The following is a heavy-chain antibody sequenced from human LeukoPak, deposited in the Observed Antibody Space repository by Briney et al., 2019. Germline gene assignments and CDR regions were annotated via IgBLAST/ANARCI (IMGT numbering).Heavy chain of an antibody. CDR3: ARRAVAGRWDH. V-gene: IGHV1-2*02. D-gene: IGHD6-19*01. Sequence: ASVKVSCKASGYTFTGYYMHWVRQAPGQGLEWMGWINPNSGGTNYAQKFQGRVTMTRDTSISTAYMELSSLRSEDTAVYYCARRAVAGRWDHWGPGTLVTVSS. CDR1: GYTFTGYY. J-gene: IGHJ4*02. CDR2: INPNSGGT.